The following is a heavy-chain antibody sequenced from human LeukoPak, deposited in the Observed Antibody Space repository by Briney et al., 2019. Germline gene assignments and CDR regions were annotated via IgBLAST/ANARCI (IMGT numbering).Heavy chain of an antibody. CDR2: INHSGST. CDR3: ARGQGSSGLRLYYFDY. Sequence: SETLSLTCTVYGGSFSGYYWSWIRQPPGKGLEWIGEINHSGSTNYNPSLKSRVTISVDTSKNQFSLKLSSVTAADTAVYYCARGQGSSGLRLYYFDYWGQGTLVTVSS. V-gene: IGHV4-34*01. D-gene: IGHD3-22*01. J-gene: IGHJ4*02. CDR1: GGSFSGYY.